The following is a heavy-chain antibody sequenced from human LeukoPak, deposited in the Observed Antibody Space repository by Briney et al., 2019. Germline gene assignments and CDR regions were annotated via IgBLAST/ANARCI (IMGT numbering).Heavy chain of an antibody. CDR2: ISWDGGST. Sequence: GGSLRLSCAASGFTFDDYTMHWVRQAPGKGLEWVSLISWDGGSTYYADSVKGRFTISRDNSKNSLYLQMNSLRTEDTALYYCAKDILGGRGLYQTGYSSGWYRYYFDYWGQGTLVTVSS. D-gene: IGHD6-19*01. V-gene: IGHV3-43*01. J-gene: IGHJ4*02. CDR3: AKDILGGRGLYQTGYSSGWYRYYFDY. CDR1: GFTFDDYT.